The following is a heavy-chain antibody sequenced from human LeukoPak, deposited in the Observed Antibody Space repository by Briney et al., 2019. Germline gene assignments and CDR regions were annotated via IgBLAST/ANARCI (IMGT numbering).Heavy chain of an antibody. Sequence: GGSLRLSCVASGFTFVSHWMTWVRQAPGKGLEWVANINQDGSERYYVDSVKGRFTISRDNSKNTLYLQMNSLRAEDTAVYYCAKDPDCTSGICYTFFDYWGQGTLVTVSS. CDR1: GFTFVSHW. J-gene: IGHJ4*02. CDR3: AKDPDCTSGICYTFFDY. CDR2: INQDGSER. D-gene: IGHD2-8*01. V-gene: IGHV3-7*03.